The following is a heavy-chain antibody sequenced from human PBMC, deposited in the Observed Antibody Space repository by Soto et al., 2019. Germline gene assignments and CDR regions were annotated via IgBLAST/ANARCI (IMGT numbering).Heavy chain of an antibody. CDR1: GFTFSSYA. CDR2: ISGSGDNT. Sequence: EVQLLESGGGLVQPGGSLRLSCAASGFTFSSYALNWVRQAPGKGLEWVSVISGSGDNTYYVDSVKGQFTISRDNSKNTLYLQMNSLRAEDTAVYYCAKDLGTDDCWSAYYTYYSMDVWGKGTTVTVSS. CDR3: AKDLGTDDCWSAYYTYYSMDV. V-gene: IGHV3-23*01. J-gene: IGHJ6*03. D-gene: IGHD3-3*01.